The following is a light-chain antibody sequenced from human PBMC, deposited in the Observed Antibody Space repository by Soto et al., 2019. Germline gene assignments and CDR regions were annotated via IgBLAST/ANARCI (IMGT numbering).Light chain of an antibody. CDR1: QSVSNY. J-gene: IGKJ5*01. V-gene: IGKV3-11*01. CDR3: PHRFDWPTIT. Sequence: EIVLTQSPSTLSLSPGERVTLSCRASQSVSNYLACYQQKPGQAPRLLVSAASNRATGIPARFSASGSGTDFTLTISSLEPEYFGVFYCPHRFDWPTITFGQGTRREI. CDR2: AAS.